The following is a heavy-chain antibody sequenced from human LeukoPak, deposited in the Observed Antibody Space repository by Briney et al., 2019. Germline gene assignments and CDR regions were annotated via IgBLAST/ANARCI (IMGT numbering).Heavy chain of an antibody. J-gene: IGHJ4*02. Sequence: PGGSLRLSCAASGFTFSSYWMSWARQAPGKGLEWVANIKQDGSEKYYVDSVKGRFTISRDNAKNSLYLQMNSLRAEDTAVYYCARSEESSGWYRSFNPTFDYWGQGTLVTVSS. CDR2: IKQDGSEK. CDR1: GFTFSSYW. V-gene: IGHV3-7*01. D-gene: IGHD6-19*01. CDR3: ARSEESSGWYRSFNPTFDY.